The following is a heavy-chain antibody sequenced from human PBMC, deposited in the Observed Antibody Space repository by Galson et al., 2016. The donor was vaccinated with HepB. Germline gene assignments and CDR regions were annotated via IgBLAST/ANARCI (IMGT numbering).Heavy chain of an antibody. CDR2: ISADGATT. D-gene: IGHD5-18*01. Sequence: SLRLSCATSGFNFEEYAMHWVRQLPGKGLEWVSLISADGATTYYSDSVVGRFTISRDNAKNSLFLQMSGLTTEDTALYYCAKDRRAYRYGWFSYYYMYGTDIWGRGTMVTVSS. CDR1: GFNFEEYA. CDR3: AKDRRAYRYGWFSYYYMYGTDI. J-gene: IGHJ6*02. V-gene: IGHV3-43*02.